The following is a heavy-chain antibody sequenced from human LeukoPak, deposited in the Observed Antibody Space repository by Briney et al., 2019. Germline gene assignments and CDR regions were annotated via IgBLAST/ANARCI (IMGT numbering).Heavy chain of an antibody. CDR1: GFTFSSYS. Sequence: GSLRLSCAASGFTFSSYSMNWVRQAPGKGLEWVSSISSSSSYIYYADSVKGRFTISRDNAKNSLYLQMNSLRAEDTAVYYCARESLRGIQLWPTPDAFDIWGQGTMVTVSS. CDR3: ARESLRGIQLWPTPDAFDI. CDR2: ISSSSSYI. J-gene: IGHJ3*02. D-gene: IGHD5-18*01. V-gene: IGHV3-21*01.